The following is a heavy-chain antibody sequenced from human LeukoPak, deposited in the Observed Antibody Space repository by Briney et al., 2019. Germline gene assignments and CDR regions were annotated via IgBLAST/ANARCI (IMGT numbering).Heavy chain of an antibody. J-gene: IGHJ4*02. CDR2: IYYSGST. CDR1: GGSISSSSYY. D-gene: IGHD3-3*02. CDR3: ERDRLSRYFDY. V-gene: IGHV4-39*07. Sequence: PSETLSLTCTVSGGSISSSSYYWGWIRQPPGKGLEWIGSIYYSGSTYYNPSLKSRVTISVDTSKNQFSLKLSSVTAADTAVYYCERDRLSRYFDYWGQGTLVTVSS.